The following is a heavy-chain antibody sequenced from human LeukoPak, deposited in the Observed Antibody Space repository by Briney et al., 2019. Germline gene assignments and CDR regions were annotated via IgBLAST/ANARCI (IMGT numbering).Heavy chain of an antibody. D-gene: IGHD5-24*01. CDR3: ARGSAGRWLQPADAFDI. J-gene: IGHJ3*02. Sequence: GGSLRLSCAASGFTFSSYGMHWVRQAPGKGLEWVAVIWYDGSNKYYADSVKGRFTISRDNSKNTLYLQMNSLRAEDTAVYYCARGSAGRWLQPADAFDIWGQGTMVTVSS. CDR1: GFTFSSYG. V-gene: IGHV3-33*01. CDR2: IWYDGSNK.